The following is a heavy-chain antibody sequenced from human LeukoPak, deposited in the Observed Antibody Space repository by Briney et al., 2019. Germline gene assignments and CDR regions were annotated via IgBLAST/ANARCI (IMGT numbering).Heavy chain of an antibody. CDR3: ARKLEGLSSPYFDY. CDR2: ISSTSSYI. Sequence: PGGSLRLSCAASGFTFSTYTMNWVRQAPGKGLEWVASISSTSSYIFYADSVRGRFTISRDNAKNSLYLQMNSLRAEDTAIYYCARKLEGLSSPYFDYWGQGTLVTVSS. V-gene: IGHV3-21*01. J-gene: IGHJ4*02. CDR1: GFTFSTYT. D-gene: IGHD6-13*01.